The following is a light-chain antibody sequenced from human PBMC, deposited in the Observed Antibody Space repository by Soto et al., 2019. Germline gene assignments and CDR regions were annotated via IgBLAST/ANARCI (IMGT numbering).Light chain of an antibody. CDR1: SSDVGSYNL. Sequence: QSALTQPASVSGSPGQSITISCTGTSSDVGSYNLVSWYQQHPDKAPKVIIYEDNKRPSGISNRFSGSKSGNTASLTISGLQAEDEADYYCCSYTGTSSVLFGGGTKLTVL. V-gene: IGLV2-23*01. CDR3: CSYTGTSSVL. J-gene: IGLJ2*01. CDR2: EDN.